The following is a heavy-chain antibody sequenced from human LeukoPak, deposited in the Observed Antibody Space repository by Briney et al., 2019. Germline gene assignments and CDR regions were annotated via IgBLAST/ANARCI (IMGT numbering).Heavy chain of an antibody. CDR2: INPGGGNT. D-gene: IGHD5-24*01. CDR1: GYTFTNYY. V-gene: IGHV1-46*01. Sequence: GASVKVSCKASGYTFTNYYIHWVRQAPGQGLEWMGLINPGGGNTNYAQNFQGRATMTRDTSTSTIYMELSSLRSEDTAIYYCARIRDGYNDAYDIWGQGTVVTVPS. CDR3: ARIRDGYNDAYDI. J-gene: IGHJ3*02.